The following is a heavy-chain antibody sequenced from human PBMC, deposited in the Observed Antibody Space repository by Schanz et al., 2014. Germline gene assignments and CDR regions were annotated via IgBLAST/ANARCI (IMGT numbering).Heavy chain of an antibody. V-gene: IGHV3-21*06. J-gene: IGHJ4*02. Sequence: VQLVESGGGFVKPGGSLRLSCVASGFTFRDYYMNWVRQAPGRGLEWVSSISRSSGRIYYSDSVKGRFTISRDNAKNLVYLQMNSLRAEDTAVYYCASLYDREYFDYWGQGTLVTVSS. CDR2: ISRSSGRI. D-gene: IGHD2-8*01. CDR3: ASLYDREYFDY. CDR1: GFTFRDYY.